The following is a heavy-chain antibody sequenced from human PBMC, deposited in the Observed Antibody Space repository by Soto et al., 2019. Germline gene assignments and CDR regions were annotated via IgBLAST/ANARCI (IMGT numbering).Heavy chain of an antibody. CDR3: ASSLPYYYDSSGYTPFGY. CDR1: GGSISSYY. D-gene: IGHD3-22*01. V-gene: IGHV4-59*01. CDR2: IYYSGST. Sequence: SETLSLTCTVSGGSISSYYWSWIRQPPGKGLEWIGYIYYSGSTNYNPSLKSRVTISVDTSKNQFSLKLSSVTAADTAVYYCASSLPYYYDSSGYTPFGYWGQGTLVTVSS. J-gene: IGHJ4*02.